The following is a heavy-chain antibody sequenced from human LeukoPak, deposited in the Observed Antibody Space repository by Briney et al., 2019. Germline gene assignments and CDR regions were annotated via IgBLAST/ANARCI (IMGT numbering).Heavy chain of an antibody. Sequence: GESLKISCKGSGYSFTSYWIGWVRQMPGEGLEWMGIIYPGDSDTRYSPSFQGQVTISADKSISTAYLQWSSLKASDTAMYYCASGRYCSSTSCYTFDYWGQGTLVTVSS. CDR2: IYPGDSDT. J-gene: IGHJ4*02. CDR1: GYSFTSYW. V-gene: IGHV5-51*01. D-gene: IGHD2-2*02. CDR3: ASGRYCSSTSCYTFDY.